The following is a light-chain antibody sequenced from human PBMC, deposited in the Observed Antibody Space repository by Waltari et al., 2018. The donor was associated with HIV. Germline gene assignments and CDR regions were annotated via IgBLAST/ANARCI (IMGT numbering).Light chain of an antibody. CDR1: SLRKYY. CDR3: ACWDRSGDYIL. J-gene: IGLJ2*01. CDR2: GKN. Sequence: SSELTQDPAVSVALGQTVKIACLGDSLRKYYASWYRLRPGQAPQLLVYGKNSRPSGIPDRFSASSSGNRAFLTITGARAEDEAEYYCACWDRSGDYILFGGGTSLTGL. V-gene: IGLV3-19*01.